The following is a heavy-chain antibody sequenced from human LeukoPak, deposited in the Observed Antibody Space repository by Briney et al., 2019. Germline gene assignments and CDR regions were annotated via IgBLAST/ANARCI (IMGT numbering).Heavy chain of an antibody. Sequence: PGASLKLSCAGTGFIFSSYWMSWVRQAPGKGLEWVANIKQDGSEKYYVDSVKGRFTISRDNAQNSLYLQMNSLRAEDTAVYYCARAGPFGSYRYTSDSWGQGTLVIVSS. CDR2: IKQDGSEK. D-gene: IGHD3-16*02. CDR3: ARAGPFGSYRYTSDS. V-gene: IGHV3-7*01. CDR1: GFIFSSYW. J-gene: IGHJ4*02.